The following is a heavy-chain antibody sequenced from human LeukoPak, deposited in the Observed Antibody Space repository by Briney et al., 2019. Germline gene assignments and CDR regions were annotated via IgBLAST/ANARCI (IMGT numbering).Heavy chain of an antibody. D-gene: IGHD2-21*01. V-gene: IGHV3-64*01. J-gene: IGHJ4*02. Sequence: TGGSLRLSCVASGYTFSNYAMHWVRQTPGKGLEYVSGINSNGGSTQYASSVKGRFTISRDNSKDTLYLQMGSLRSEDMAVYYCARAPTVIAESAFGYWGQGTLVTVSS. CDR2: INSNGGST. CDR1: GYTFSNYA. CDR3: ARAPTVIAESAFGY.